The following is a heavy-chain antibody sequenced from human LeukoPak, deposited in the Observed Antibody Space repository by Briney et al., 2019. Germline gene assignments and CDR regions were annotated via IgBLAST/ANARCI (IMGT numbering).Heavy chain of an antibody. CDR2: IYYSGST. J-gene: IGHJ3*02. CDR3: ARRRYNSSWFNDAFDI. V-gene: IGHV4-39*07. CDR1: GGSISSSRDY. Sequence: SETLSLTCIVSGGSISSSRDYWAWIRQPPGKGLEWIANIYYSGSTYYSPSLKSRVTISLDTSKNQFSLKLNSVTAADTAVYYCARRRYNSSWFNDAFDIWGQGTMVTVSS. D-gene: IGHD6-13*01.